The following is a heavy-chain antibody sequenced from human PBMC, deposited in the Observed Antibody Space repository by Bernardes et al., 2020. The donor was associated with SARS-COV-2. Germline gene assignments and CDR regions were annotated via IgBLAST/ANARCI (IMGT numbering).Heavy chain of an antibody. Sequence: SETLSLTCAVYGGSFSGYYWSWIRQPPGKGLEWIGEINHSGSTNYNPSLKSRVTISVDTSKNQFSLKLSSVTAADTAVYYCARIITMIGARSSPYSDAFDIWGQGTMVTVSS. CDR1: GGSFSGYY. V-gene: IGHV4-34*01. J-gene: IGHJ3*02. D-gene: IGHD3-22*01. CDR3: ARIITMIGARSSPYSDAFDI. CDR2: INHSGST.